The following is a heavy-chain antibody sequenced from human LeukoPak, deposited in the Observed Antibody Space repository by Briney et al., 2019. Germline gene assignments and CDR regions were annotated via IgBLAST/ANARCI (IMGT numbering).Heavy chain of an antibody. J-gene: IGHJ3*02. V-gene: IGHV3-11*04. D-gene: IGHD3-3*01. CDR3: AREEFAGVLRFLEWLLYPFDI. CDR2: ISSSGSTI. CDR1: GFTFSDYY. Sequence: PGGSLRLSCAASGFTFSDYYMSWIRQAPGKGLEWVSYISSSGSTIYYADSVKGRFTISRDNAKNSLYLQMNSLRAEDTAVYYCAREEFAGVLRFLEWLLYPFDIWGQGTMVTVSS.